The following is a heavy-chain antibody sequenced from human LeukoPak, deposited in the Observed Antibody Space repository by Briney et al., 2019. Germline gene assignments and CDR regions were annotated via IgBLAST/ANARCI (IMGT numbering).Heavy chain of an antibody. Sequence: GGSLRLSCAASGFTFSPYAMNWVRQAPGKGLEWVSSISSSSTYISYADSVKGRFTISRDNAKNSLYLQMNSLRAEDTAVYYCARDLTEWSNYRFDYWGQGTLVTVS. V-gene: IGHV3-21*01. CDR3: ARDLTEWSNYRFDY. D-gene: IGHD4-11*01. J-gene: IGHJ4*02. CDR2: ISSSSTYI. CDR1: GFTFSPYA.